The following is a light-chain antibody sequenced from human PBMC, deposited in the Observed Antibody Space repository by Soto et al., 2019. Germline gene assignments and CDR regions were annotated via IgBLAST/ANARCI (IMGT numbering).Light chain of an antibody. Sequence: ALTQPASVSGSPGQSITISCTGTSSDVGGYNYVSWYQQHPGKAPKFMIYDVSNRPSGVSNRFSGSKSGNTASLTISGLQAEDEADYYCCSYTTSNTRQIVFGTGTKVTV. CDR2: DVS. V-gene: IGLV2-14*01. J-gene: IGLJ1*01. CDR1: SSDVGGYNY. CDR3: CSYTTSNTRQIV.